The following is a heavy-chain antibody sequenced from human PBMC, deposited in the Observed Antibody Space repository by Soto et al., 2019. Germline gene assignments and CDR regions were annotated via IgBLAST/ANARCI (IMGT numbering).Heavy chain of an antibody. CDR2: MNPNSGNT. CDR3: ARESTVVLIVYSIRGYYGMAV. J-gene: IGHJ6*02. CDR1: AYTFTSYD. Sequence: ASVNVSCKASAYTFTSYDINCVRQATGQGLEWMGWMNPNSGNTGYAQKFQGRVTMTRNTSISTAYMELSSLRSEDTAVYYCARESTVVLIVYSIRGYYGMAVWGQRTTDTGS. V-gene: IGHV1-8*01. D-gene: IGHD2-8*01.